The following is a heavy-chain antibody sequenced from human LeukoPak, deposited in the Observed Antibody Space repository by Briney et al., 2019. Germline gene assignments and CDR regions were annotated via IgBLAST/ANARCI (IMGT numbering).Heavy chain of an antibody. CDR3: ARFRNIVVVVAARRRGAFDI. V-gene: IGHV4-34*01. J-gene: IGHJ3*02. CDR1: GGSFSGYY. D-gene: IGHD2-15*01. Sequence: ASETLSLTCAVYGGSFSGYYWSWIRQPPGKGLGWIGEINHSGSTNYNPSLKSRVTISVDTSKNQFSLKLSSVTAADTAVYYCARFRNIVVVVAARRRGAFDIWGQGTMVTVSS. CDR2: INHSGST.